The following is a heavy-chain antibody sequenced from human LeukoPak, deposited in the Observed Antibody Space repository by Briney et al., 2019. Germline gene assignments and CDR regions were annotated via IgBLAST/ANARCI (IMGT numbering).Heavy chain of an antibody. CDR1: GFTFSSYW. V-gene: IGHV3-74*01. CDR3: ARESGSYLYFDY. D-gene: IGHD1-26*01. J-gene: IGHJ4*02. Sequence: PGGSLRLSCVVSGFTFSSYWMHWVRQAPGKGLVWVSRINSDGSSTSYADSVKGRFTISRDNAKNTLYLQMNSLRAEDTAVYYCARESGSYLYFDYWGQGTLVTVSS. CDR2: INSDGSST.